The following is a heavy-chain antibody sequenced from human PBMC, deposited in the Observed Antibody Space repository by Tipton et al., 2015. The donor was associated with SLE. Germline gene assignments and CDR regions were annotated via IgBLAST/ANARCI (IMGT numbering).Heavy chain of an antibody. CDR2: INHSGST. CDR1: GGSFSGYY. D-gene: IGHD1-26*01. Sequence: TLSLTCAVYGGSFSGYYWSWIRQPPGKGLEWIGEINHSGSTNYNPSLKSRVTISVDTSKNQFSLKLSSVTAADTAVYYCARDPALLVGALGYYMDVWGKGTTVTVSS. J-gene: IGHJ6*03. V-gene: IGHV4-34*01. CDR3: ARDPALLVGALGYYMDV.